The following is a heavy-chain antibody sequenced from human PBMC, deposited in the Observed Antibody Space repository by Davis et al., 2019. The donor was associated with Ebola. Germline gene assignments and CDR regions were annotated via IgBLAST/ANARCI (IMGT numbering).Heavy chain of an antibody. CDR3: ARDVRGITGPSEY. Sequence: AASVKVSRKASGYTFTSYGISWVRQAPGQGLEWMGWISAYNGNTNYAQKVQGRITMTTDTSTSTAYMELRSLRSDDTARYYCARDVRGITGPSEYWGQGTLVTVSS. CDR1: GYTFTSYG. V-gene: IGHV1-18*01. D-gene: IGHD1-1*01. CDR2: ISAYNGNT. J-gene: IGHJ4*02.